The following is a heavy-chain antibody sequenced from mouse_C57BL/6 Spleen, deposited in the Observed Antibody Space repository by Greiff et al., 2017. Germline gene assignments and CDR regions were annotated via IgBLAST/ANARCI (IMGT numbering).Heavy chain of an antibody. Sequence: QVQLQQPGAELVRPGSSVKLSCKASGYTFTSYWMDWVKQRPGQGLEWIGNIYPSDSETHYNQKFKDKATLTVDKSSSTAYMQLSSLTSEDSAVYYCARYDSTRYFDYWGQGTTLTVSS. CDR1: GYTFTSYW. CDR3: ARYDSTRYFDY. D-gene: IGHD2-4*01. J-gene: IGHJ2*01. V-gene: IGHV1-61*01. CDR2: IYPSDSET.